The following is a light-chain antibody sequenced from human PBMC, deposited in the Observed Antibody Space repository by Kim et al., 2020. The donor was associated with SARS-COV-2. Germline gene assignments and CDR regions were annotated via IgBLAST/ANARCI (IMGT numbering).Light chain of an antibody. V-gene: IGLV3-1*01. CDR1: KLGDKY. CDR2: QDS. Sequence: SYELTQPPSVSVSPGQTASISCSGDKLGDKYACWYQQKPGQSPVLVIYQDSKRPSGIPERFSGSNSGNTATLTISGTPAMDEADYYCQAWDSSNVVFGGG. J-gene: IGLJ2*01. CDR3: QAWDSSNVV.